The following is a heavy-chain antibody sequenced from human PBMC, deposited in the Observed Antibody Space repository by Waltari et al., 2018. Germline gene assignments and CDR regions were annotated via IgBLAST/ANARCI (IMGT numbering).Heavy chain of an antibody. CDR2: IYYSGGT. V-gene: IGHV4-39*07. CDR3: ARDLVAATIYYFDY. CDR1: GGSISSSSYY. D-gene: IGHD2-15*01. Sequence: QLQLQESGPGLVKPSETLSLTCTVSGGSISSSSYYWGWIRQPPGKGLEWIGSIYYSGGTYYNPSLKSRVTISVDTSKNQFSLKLSSVTAADTAVYYCARDLVAATIYYFDYWGQGTLVTVSS. J-gene: IGHJ4*02.